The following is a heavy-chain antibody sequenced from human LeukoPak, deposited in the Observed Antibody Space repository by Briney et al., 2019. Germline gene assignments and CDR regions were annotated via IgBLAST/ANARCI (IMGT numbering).Heavy chain of an antibody. J-gene: IGHJ4*02. CDR1: SGSISSGDYY. CDR2: IYYNGDT. D-gene: IGHD1-26*01. V-gene: IGHV4-30-4*08. CDR3: ARDRASTRSGSYFDY. Sequence: PSETLSPTCTVSSGSISSGDYYWSWIRQPPRKNLEWIGYIYYNGDTHYNSSLESRVTISVDTSKNQFSLKLSSVTAADTAVYYCARDRASTRSGSYFDYWGQGTLVTVSS.